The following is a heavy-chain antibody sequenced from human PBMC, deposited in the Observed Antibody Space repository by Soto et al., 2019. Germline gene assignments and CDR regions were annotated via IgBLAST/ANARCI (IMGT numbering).Heavy chain of an antibody. Sequence: SVKVSCTASGGTFSIYAISWVRQAPGQGLEWMGGIIPIFGTANYAQKFQGRVTITADESTSTAYMELSSLRSEDTAVYYCAKGGPDCARTTCYLLVAFDIWGQGTMVTVSS. CDR2: IIPIFGTA. D-gene: IGHD2-2*01. CDR1: GGTFSIYA. J-gene: IGHJ3*02. CDR3: AKGGPDCARTTCYLLVAFDI. V-gene: IGHV1-69*13.